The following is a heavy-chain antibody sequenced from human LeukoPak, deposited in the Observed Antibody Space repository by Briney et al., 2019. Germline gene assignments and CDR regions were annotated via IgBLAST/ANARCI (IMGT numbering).Heavy chain of an antibody. CDR3: ARSRPADAFDI. D-gene: IGHD1-14*01. V-gene: IGHV3-30-3*01. CDR2: ISYDGSNK. J-gene: IGHJ3*02. Sequence: GGSLRLSCAASGFTFSSYAMHWVRQAPGKGLEWVAVISYDGSNKYYADSVKGRFTISRDNSKNTLYLQMNSLRAEDTAVYYCARSRPADAFDIWGQGTMVTVSS. CDR1: GFTFSSYA.